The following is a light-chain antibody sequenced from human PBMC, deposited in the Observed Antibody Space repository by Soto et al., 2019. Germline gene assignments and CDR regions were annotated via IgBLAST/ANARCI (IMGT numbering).Light chain of an antibody. CDR2: EAS. CDR1: QSISSW. J-gene: IGKJ1*01. V-gene: IGKV1-5*03. CDR3: QQYTGISRT. Sequence: DIQLTQSPSTLSASVGDRVTITCRASQSISSWLAWYQQKPGKAPKMLIYEASSLETGVPSRFSGSRSGTEFTLTISNLQPDDFATYFCQQYTGISRTFGQGTKVEIK.